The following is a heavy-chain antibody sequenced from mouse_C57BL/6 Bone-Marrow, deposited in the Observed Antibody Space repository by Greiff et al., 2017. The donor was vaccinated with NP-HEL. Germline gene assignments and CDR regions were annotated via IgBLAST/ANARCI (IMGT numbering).Heavy chain of an antibody. J-gene: IGHJ1*03. V-gene: IGHV1-72*01. CDR3: ARRATVEDWYVDV. D-gene: IGHD1-1*01. CDR1: GYTFTSYW. CDR2: IDPNSGGT. Sequence: VQLQQPGAELVKPGASVKLSCKASGYTFTSYWMHWVKQRPGRGLEWIGRIDPNSGGTKYNEKFKSKATLTVDKPSSTAYMQLSSLTSEDSAVDYCARRATVEDWYVDVWGTGTTVTVSS.